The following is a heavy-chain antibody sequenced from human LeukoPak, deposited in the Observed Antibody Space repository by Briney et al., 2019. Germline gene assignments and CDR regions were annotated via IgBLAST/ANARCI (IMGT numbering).Heavy chain of an antibody. CDR2: ISVSGGSE. V-gene: IGHV3-23*01. Sequence: GGSLRLSCAAPGFTFSSYAMSWVRQAPGKGLGWVSGISVSGGSEYYADSVKGRFSVSRDNSKHTVYLQMSSLRAEDTAVYFWASHAHDYDSSGYFDSWGQGALVTVSS. CDR1: GFTFSSYA. CDR3: ASHAHDYDSSGYFDS. D-gene: IGHD3-22*01. J-gene: IGHJ4*02.